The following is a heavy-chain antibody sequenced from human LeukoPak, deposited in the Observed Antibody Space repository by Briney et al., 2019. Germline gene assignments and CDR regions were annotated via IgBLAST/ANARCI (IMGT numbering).Heavy chain of an antibody. D-gene: IGHD6-13*01. CDR1: GGSISSYY. V-gene: IGHV4-59*01. J-gene: IGHJ5*02. Sequence: SETLSLTCTVSGGSISSYYWSWIRQPPGKGLEWIGYIYYSGSTNYNPSLKSRVTISVDTSKNQFSPKLSSVTAADTAVYYCARVLLAAAFFRFDPWGQGTLVTVSS. CDR3: ARVLLAAAFFRFDP. CDR2: IYYSGST.